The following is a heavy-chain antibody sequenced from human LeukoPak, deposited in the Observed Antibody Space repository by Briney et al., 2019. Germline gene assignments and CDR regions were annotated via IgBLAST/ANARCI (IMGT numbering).Heavy chain of an antibody. J-gene: IGHJ1*01. CDR2: IYYSGST. CDR1: GGSINSSSYY. V-gene: IGHV4-39*01. D-gene: IGHD2-21*02. Sequence: SETLSLTCTVSGGSINSSSYYWGWIRRPPGKGLEWIGSIYYSGSTYYNPSLKSRVTISVDTSKNQFSLKLSSVTAADTAVYYCARQPRDCGGDCYFSYFQHWGQGTLVTVSS. CDR3: ARQPRDCGGDCYFSYFQH.